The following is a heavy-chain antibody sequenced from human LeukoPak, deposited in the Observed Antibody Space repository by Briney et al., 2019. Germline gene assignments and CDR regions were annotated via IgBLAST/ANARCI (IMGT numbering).Heavy chain of an antibody. Sequence: ASVKVSCKASGYTFTSYAMHWVRQAPGQRLEWMGWINAGNGNTKYSQKFQGRVTITRDTSASTAYMELSSLRSEDTAVYYCARGWFGELLGRGFRIVSAFDIWGQGTMVTVSS. CDR1: GYTFTSYA. J-gene: IGHJ3*02. V-gene: IGHV1-3*01. D-gene: IGHD3-10*01. CDR2: INAGNGNT. CDR3: ARGWFGELLGRGFRIVSAFDI.